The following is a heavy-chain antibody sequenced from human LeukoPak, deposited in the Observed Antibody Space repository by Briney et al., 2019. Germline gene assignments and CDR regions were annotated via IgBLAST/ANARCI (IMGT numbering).Heavy chain of an antibody. CDR1: GYTFTTSG. CDR3: ARGSGLIDY. J-gene: IGHJ4*02. D-gene: IGHD3-10*01. V-gene: IGHV1-18*01. CDR2: ISGYNGNT. Sequence: GASVKVSCKASGYTFTTSGITWVRQAPGQGLEWMGWISGYNGNTNYAQRLQGRVTMTTDTSTSAAYMELRSLRSDDTAVYYCARGSGLIDYWGQGTLVTVSS.